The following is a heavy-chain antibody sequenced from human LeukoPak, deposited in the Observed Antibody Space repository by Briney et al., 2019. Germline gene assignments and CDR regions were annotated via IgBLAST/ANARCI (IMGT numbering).Heavy chain of an antibody. D-gene: IGHD1-26*01. Sequence: ASVKVSCKASGYTFTGSYMHWVRQAPGQGLEWMGWINPNSGGTNYAQKFQGRVTMTRDTSISTAYMELSRLRSDDTAVHYCASTQVGATTGWYFDLWGRGTLVTVSS. CDR1: GYTFTGSY. J-gene: IGHJ2*01. CDR2: INPNSGGT. CDR3: ASTQVGATTGWYFDL. V-gene: IGHV1-2*02.